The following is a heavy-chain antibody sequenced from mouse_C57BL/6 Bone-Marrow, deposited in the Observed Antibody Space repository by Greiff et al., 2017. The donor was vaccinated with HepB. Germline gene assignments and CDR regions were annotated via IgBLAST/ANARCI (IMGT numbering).Heavy chain of an antibody. CDR3: ARRYYGSLDY. CDR2: ISSGSSTI. J-gene: IGHJ2*01. CDR1: GFTFSDYG. D-gene: IGHD1-1*01. V-gene: IGHV5-17*01. Sequence: EVKVVDSGGGLVKPGGSLKLSCAASGFTFSDYGMHWVRQAPEKGLEWVAYISSGSSTIYYADTVKGRFTISRDNAKNTLFLQMTSLRSEDTAMYYCARRYYGSLDYWGQGTTLTVSS.